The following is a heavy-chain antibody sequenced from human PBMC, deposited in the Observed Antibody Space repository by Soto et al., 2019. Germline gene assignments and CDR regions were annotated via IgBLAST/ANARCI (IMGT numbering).Heavy chain of an antibody. Sequence: QTPPLTCAISGDSASSNSAAWNWIRQSPSRGLEWLGRTYYRSKWYNDYAVSVKSRITINPDTSKNQFSLQLNSVTPEDTAVYYCARGSAPIAVAGTYYFDYWGQGTLVTVSS. J-gene: IGHJ4*02. CDR1: GDSASSNSAA. CDR2: TYYRSKWYN. V-gene: IGHV6-1*01. CDR3: ARGSAPIAVAGTYYFDY. D-gene: IGHD6-19*01.